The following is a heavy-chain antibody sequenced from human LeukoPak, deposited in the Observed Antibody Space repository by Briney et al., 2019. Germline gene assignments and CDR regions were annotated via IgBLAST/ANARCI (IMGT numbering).Heavy chain of an antibody. V-gene: IGHV1-18*01. D-gene: IGHD3-22*01. J-gene: IGHJ4*02. Sequence: ASVKVSCKASGYTFTSYGISWVRQAPGQGLEWMGWISAYNGNTNYAQKLQGRVTMTTDTSTSTAYMELRSLRSDDTAVYYCASPYYYDSSGYYLGFDYWGQGTLVTVSS. CDR1: GYTFTSYG. CDR3: ASPYYYDSSGYYLGFDY. CDR2: ISAYNGNT.